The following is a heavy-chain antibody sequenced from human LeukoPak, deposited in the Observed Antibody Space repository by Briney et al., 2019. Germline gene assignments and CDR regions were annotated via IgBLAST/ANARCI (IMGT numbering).Heavy chain of an antibody. V-gene: IGHV3-7*01. J-gene: IGHJ1*01. Sequence: GGSLTLSCAVSGFPFSMYWMGWVRQAPGKGLEWVANIKDDGLLKWYVDSVKGRFTISRDNAKNSLYLQMNSLRDENTAIYYCAFFVREPQHWGQGTLVTVSS. CDR2: IKDDGLLK. D-gene: IGHD3-10*02. CDR1: GFPFSMYW. CDR3: AFFVREPQH.